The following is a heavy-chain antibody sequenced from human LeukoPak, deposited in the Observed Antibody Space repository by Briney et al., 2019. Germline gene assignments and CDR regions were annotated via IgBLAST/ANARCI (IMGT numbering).Heavy chain of an antibody. CDR1: GGTFSSYA. V-gene: IGHV1-69*13. D-gene: IGHD5-12*01. CDR2: IIPIFGTA. Sequence: AASVKVSFKASGGTFSSYAISWVRQAPGQGLEWMGGIIPIFGTANYAQKFQGRVTITADESTSTAYMELSSLRSEDTAVYYCARDTQRGYSPLIDAFDIWGQGTMVTVSS. J-gene: IGHJ3*02. CDR3: ARDTQRGYSPLIDAFDI.